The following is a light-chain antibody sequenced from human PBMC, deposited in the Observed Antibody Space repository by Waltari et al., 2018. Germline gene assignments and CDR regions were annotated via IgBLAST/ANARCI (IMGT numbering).Light chain of an antibody. V-gene: IGLV2-11*01. Sequence: QSALTQPRSVSGSPGQSVTISCTGTSSDVGGYDSVSWYQQHPGKAPKLMIYDVNKRPPGVPDRLSVSKSGNTAFLTISGLQGEDEADYYCCSFAGSPPYVFGTGTKVTVL. J-gene: IGLJ1*01. CDR3: CSFAGSPPYV. CDR2: DVN. CDR1: SSDVGGYDS.